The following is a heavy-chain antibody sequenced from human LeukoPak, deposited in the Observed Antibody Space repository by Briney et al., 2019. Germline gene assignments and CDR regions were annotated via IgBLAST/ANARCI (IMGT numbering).Heavy chain of an antibody. V-gene: IGHV3-53*01. CDR3: ASEWGGANWNPTT. CDR2: IYSGGST. CDR1: GFTVSSNY. D-gene: IGHD1-1*01. Sequence: GGSLRLSCAASGFTVSSNYMSWVRQAPGKGLEWVSVIYSGGSTYYADSVKGRFTISRDNSKNTLYLQMNSLRAEDTAVYYCASEWGGANWNPTTWGQGTLVTVSS. J-gene: IGHJ5*02.